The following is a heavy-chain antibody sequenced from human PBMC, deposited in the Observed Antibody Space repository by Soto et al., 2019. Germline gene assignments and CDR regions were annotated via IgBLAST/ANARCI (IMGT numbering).Heavy chain of an antibody. CDR2: RSYDGSNP. V-gene: IGHV3-30*18. CDR1: GSTFSGYG. D-gene: IGHD3-10*01. J-gene: IGHJ5*02. Sequence: WGSLRLSCAASGSTFSGYGMSWGRQAPGKGLEWLGVRSYDGSNPYDADSGKGRFTVSSDNSKNTLYLQMNSFRAGDTAVYYCSKDLQQDLVGGCLDPWGHGTLVTSPQ. CDR3: SKDLQQDLVGGCLDP.